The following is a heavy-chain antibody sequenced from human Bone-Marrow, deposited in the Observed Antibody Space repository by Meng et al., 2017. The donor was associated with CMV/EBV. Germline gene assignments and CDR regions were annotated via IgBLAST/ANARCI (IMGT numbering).Heavy chain of an antibody. V-gene: IGHV4-38-2*02. CDR1: GYSISSGYY. CDR3: AREPAKKGPYGMDV. D-gene: IGHD1-14*01. J-gene: IGHJ6*02. Sequence: SETLSLTCTVSGYSISSGYYWGWIRQPPGKGLEWIGSIYHSGSTNYNPSLKSRVTISVDTSKNQFSLKLSSVTAADTAVYYCAREPAKKGPYGMDVWGQGTTVTVSS. CDR2: IYHSGST.